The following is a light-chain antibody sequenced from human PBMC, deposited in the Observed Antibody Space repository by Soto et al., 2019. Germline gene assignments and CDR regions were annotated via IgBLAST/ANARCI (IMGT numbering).Light chain of an antibody. J-gene: IGLJ1*01. CDR2: EVR. CDR1: SSDVGAFDY. CDR3: LSKTTSITYV. Sequence: QSALTQPASVSGSPGQSITISCTGTSSDVGAFDYVSWYQQHPGKVPKLIIYEVRYRPSGVSDRFSASKSGNTASLTISGLQAEDEADYYCLSKTTSITYVFGTATKLTVL. V-gene: IGLV2-14*01.